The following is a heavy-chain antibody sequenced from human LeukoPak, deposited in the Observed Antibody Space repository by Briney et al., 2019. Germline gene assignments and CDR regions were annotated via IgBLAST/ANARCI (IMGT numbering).Heavy chain of an antibody. CDR1: GFTFSSYS. V-gene: IGHV3-7*01. CDR3: ARDVTVTTPDY. D-gene: IGHD4-17*01. CDR2: IKQDGSEK. Sequence: GGSLRLSCAASGFTFSSYSMNWVRQAPGKGLEWVANIKQDGSEKYYVDSVKGRFTISRDSAKNSLYLQMNSLRAEDTAVYYCARDVTVTTPDYWGQGIAVIVSS. J-gene: IGHJ4*02.